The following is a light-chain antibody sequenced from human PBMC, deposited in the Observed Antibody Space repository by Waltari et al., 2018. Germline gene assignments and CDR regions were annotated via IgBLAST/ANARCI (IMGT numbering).Light chain of an antibody. CDR2: RSD. CDR3: ASWDDSLNGHWV. CDR1: ASNIGGNP. Sequence: QSVLTQPPSASGTPGQRVTISCSGSASNIGGNPVNWYQQLPGKAPKLLINRSDLRPSGVPDRFSGSKSGTSASLAISGLQSEDEADYFCASWDDSLNGHWVFGGGTKVTVL. J-gene: IGLJ3*02. V-gene: IGLV1-44*01.